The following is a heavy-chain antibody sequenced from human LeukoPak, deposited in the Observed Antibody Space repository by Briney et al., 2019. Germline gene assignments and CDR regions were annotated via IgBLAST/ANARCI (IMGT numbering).Heavy chain of an antibody. V-gene: IGHV3-21*01. CDR1: GFTFSSYS. CDR3: ARDDESGYYPAHDY. D-gene: IGHD3-22*01. J-gene: IGHJ4*02. CDR2: ISSSSSYI. Sequence: GGSLRLSCAASGFTFSSYSMNWVRQAPGKGLEWVSSISSSSSYIYYADSVKGRFTISRDNAKNSLYLQMNSLRAEDTAVYYCARDDESGYYPAHDYWGQGTLVTVSS.